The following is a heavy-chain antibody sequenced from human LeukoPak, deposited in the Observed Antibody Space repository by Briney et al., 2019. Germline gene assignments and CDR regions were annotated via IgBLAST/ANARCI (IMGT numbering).Heavy chain of an antibody. Sequence: GGSLRLSCAASGFTLSAYTMHWVRQAPGKGLECVSAIISNGGSTHYADSVKGRFSISRDNSKNTLYLQMGSLRAEDMAVYYCARVKMGATVSDYYYYYMDVWGKGTTVNVSS. CDR2: IISNGGST. J-gene: IGHJ6*03. CDR3: ARVKMGATVSDYYYYYMDV. D-gene: IGHD1-26*01. V-gene: IGHV3-64*02. CDR1: GFTLSAYT.